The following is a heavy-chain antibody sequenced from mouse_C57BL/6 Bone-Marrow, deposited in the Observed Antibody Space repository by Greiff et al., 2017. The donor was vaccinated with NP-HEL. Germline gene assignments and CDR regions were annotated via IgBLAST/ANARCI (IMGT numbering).Heavy chain of an antibody. D-gene: IGHD2-4*01. CDR2: ISYDGSN. CDR3: ARDGLYYDYGWFAY. CDR1: GYSITSGYY. J-gene: IGHJ3*01. Sequence: EVQLQQSGPGLVKPSQSLSLTCSVTGYSITSGYYWNWIRQFPGNKLEWMGYISYDGSNNYNPSLKNRISITRDTSKNQFFLKLNSVTTEDTATYYCARDGLYYDYGWFAYWGQGTLVTVSA. V-gene: IGHV3-6*01.